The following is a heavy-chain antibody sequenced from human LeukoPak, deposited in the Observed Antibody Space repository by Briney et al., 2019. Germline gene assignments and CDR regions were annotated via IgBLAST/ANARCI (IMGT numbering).Heavy chain of an antibody. CDR3: AKEDYSSSAIDY. V-gene: IGHV3-30*18. Sequence: QAGGSLRLSCAASGFTFSSYGMHWVRQAPGKGLEWVAVISYDGSNKGYADSVKGRFTISRDNSKNSLYQQMNSLRTEDTALYYCAKEDYSSSAIDYWGQGTLVTVSS. CDR1: GFTFSSYG. CDR2: ISYDGSNK. D-gene: IGHD6-6*01. J-gene: IGHJ4*02.